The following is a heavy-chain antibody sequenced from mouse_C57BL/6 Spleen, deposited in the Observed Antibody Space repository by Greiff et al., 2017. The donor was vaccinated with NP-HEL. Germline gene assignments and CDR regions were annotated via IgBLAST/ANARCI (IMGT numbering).Heavy chain of an antibody. V-gene: IGHV5-12*01. D-gene: IGHD2-5*01. Sequence: EVKLMESGGGLVQPGGSLKLSCAASGFTFSDYYMYWVRQTPEKRLEWVAYISNGGGSTYYPDTVKGRFTISRDNAKNTLYLQMSRLKSEDTAMYYCARVYSNYVAWFAYWGQGTLVTVSA. CDR3: ARVYSNYVAWFAY. CDR2: ISNGGGST. J-gene: IGHJ3*01. CDR1: GFTFSDYY.